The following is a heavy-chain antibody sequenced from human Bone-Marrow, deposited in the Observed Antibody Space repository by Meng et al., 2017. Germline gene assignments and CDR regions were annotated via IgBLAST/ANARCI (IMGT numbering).Heavy chain of an antibody. CDR2: ISAYNGNT. V-gene: IGHV1-18*01. CDR1: GYTFTSYG. CDR3: ARETTGTTGADY. Sequence: ASVKVSCKASGYTFTSYGISWVRQAPGQGLEWMGWISAYNGNTNYAQKLQGRVTMTTDTSTSTAYMELSSLRSEDTAVYYCARETTGTTGADYWGQGTLVTVSS. J-gene: IGHJ4*02. D-gene: IGHD1-7*01.